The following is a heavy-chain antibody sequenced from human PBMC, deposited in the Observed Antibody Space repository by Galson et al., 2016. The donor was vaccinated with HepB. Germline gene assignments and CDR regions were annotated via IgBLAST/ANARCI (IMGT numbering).Heavy chain of an antibody. V-gene: IGHV1-46*01. CDR3: ARDQGFGEDN. CDR2: LYPSGGTT. J-gene: IGHJ4*02. D-gene: IGHD3-10*01. CDR1: GYTFTSYY. Sequence: SVKVSCKASGYTFTSYYVHWVRQAPGQGLEWMGILYPSGGTTTYAQKFQGRVTMTWDTSTRPVYMELRSMVSEDTAIYYCARDQGFGEDNWGQGTLVTVSS.